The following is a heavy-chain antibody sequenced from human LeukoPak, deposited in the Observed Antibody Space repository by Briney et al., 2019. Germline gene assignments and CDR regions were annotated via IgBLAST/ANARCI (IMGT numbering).Heavy chain of an antibody. J-gene: IGHJ4*02. V-gene: IGHV1-69*06. D-gene: IGHD3-16*01. CDR2: FIPIFGTA. CDR1: GYTFASYG. Sequence: ASVKLSCNASGYTFASYGINWGRQAPGQGLELMGGFIPIFGTANYAQKFRGRVTITADKSTRTAYMELSSLRSEDTAVYYCARDNDSRDPPHFDYWGQGTLVTVSS. CDR3: ARDNDSRDPPHFDY.